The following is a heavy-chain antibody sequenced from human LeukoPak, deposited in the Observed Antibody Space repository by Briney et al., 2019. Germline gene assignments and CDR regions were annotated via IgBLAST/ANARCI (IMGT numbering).Heavy chain of an antibody. D-gene: IGHD3-22*01. J-gene: IGHJ4*02. V-gene: IGHV3-23*01. CDR1: GFTFSSYA. Sequence: PGGSLRLSCAASGFTFSSYAMSWVRQAPGKGLEWVSAISGSGGGTYYADSVKGRFTISRDNSKNTLYLQMNSLRAEDTAVYYCAKTGGEYYYDSSGYYFPGYWGQGTLVTVSS. CDR3: AKTGGEYYYDSSGYYFPGY. CDR2: ISGSGGGT.